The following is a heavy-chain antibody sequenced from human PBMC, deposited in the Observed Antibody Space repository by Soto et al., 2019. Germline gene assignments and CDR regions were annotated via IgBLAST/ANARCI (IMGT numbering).Heavy chain of an antibody. CDR1: GGAISTGGYY. CDR2: FYYSGTT. V-gene: IGHV4-31*03. Sequence: SETLSLTCTVSGGAISTGGYYWSWIRQHPGKGLEWIGYFYYSGTTYYSPSLKGRVTISAHTSKNQFSLKLSSVTAADTAVYYCAALRGSRGSDIYYYMDVWGKGTTVTVSS. CDR3: AALRGSRGSDIYYYMDV. D-gene: IGHD5-12*01. J-gene: IGHJ6*03.